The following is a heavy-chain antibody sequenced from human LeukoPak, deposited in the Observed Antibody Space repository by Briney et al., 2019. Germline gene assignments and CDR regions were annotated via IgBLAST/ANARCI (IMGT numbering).Heavy chain of an antibody. V-gene: IGHV4-39*01. J-gene: IGHJ4*02. CDR1: GGSISSSSYY. CDR3: ARVHYYDSSGYGLY. Sequence: SETLSLTCIVSGGSISSSSYYWGWIRQPPGKGLEWIGSVYYSGSTYYNPSLKSRVTISVDTSKNQFSLKLNSVTAADTAVYYCARVHYYDSSGYGLYWGQGTLVTVSS. D-gene: IGHD3-22*01. CDR2: VYYSGST.